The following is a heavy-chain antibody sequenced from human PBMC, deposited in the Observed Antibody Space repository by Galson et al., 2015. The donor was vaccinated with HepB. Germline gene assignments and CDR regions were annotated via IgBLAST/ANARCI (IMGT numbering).Heavy chain of an antibody. D-gene: IGHD6-19*01. Sequence: SLRLSCAASGFTFSSYGMHWVRQAPGKGLEWVAVIWYDGSNKYYADSVKGRFTISRDNSKNTLYLQMNSLRAEDTAVYYCAKESIGVAGIYYYYYGMDVWGQGTTVTVSS. CDR2: IWYDGSNK. J-gene: IGHJ6*02. V-gene: IGHV3-33*06. CDR1: GFTFSSYG. CDR3: AKESIGVAGIYYYYYGMDV.